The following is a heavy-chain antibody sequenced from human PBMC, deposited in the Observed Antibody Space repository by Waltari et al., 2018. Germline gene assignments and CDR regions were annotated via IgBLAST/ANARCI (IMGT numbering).Heavy chain of an antibody. CDR1: GYSISSGYY. V-gene: IGHV4-38-2*02. CDR3: ARGNDYDFWSGYYGKDMDV. Sequence: QVQLQESGPGLVKPSETLSLTCTVSGYSISSGYYWGWIRQPPGTGLEWIGSIYHSGSTYYNPSLKSRVTISVDTSKNQFSLKLSSVTAADTAVYYCARGNDYDFWSGYYGKDMDVWGKGTTVTVSS. CDR2: IYHSGST. D-gene: IGHD3-3*01. J-gene: IGHJ6*03.